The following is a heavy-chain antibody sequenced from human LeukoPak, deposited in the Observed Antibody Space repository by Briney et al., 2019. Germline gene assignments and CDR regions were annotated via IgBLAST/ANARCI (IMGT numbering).Heavy chain of an antibody. V-gene: IGHV3-23*01. J-gene: IGHJ4*02. CDR3: AKRMGGLRYGFHALTTGGYFDF. CDR1: GFPFSSYA. Sequence: GGSLRLSCAASGFPFSSYAMSWVRQAPGKGLEWVSVVGGNGGYTYYADSVKGRFTISRDNAKNTLYLQMTSLRAADTAVYYYAKRMGGLRYGFHALTTGGYFDFWGQGTLVTVSS. D-gene: IGHD3-9*01. CDR2: VGGNGGYT.